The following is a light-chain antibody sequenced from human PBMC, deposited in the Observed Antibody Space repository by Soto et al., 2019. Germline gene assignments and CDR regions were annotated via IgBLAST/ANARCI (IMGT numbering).Light chain of an antibody. CDR1: QGISRH. V-gene: IGKV1-8*01. J-gene: IGKJ4*01. CDR3: QQYFSYPLT. CDR2: TAS. Sequence: AIRMTQSPSSFSASTGDRVTITCRASQGISRHLAWYQVKPGKAPRLLIYTASYLESGVPSRFSGSGSGTDFSLTISSLQSEDFAVYYCQQYFSYPLTFGGGTKVAIK.